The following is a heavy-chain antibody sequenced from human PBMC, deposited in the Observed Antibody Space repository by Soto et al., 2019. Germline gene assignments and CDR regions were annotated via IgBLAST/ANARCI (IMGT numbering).Heavy chain of an antibody. J-gene: IGHJ4*02. CDR1: GFNFNTYF. CDR2: IFPNGRDK. V-gene: IGHV3-30*13. D-gene: IGHD1-26*01. Sequence: QVQLVQSGGGVVQPGRSLRLSCAASGFNFNTYFMHWVRQAPGKGLEWVAMIFPNGRDKEYADSVKGRLTISRDNSNNRMYLQMDSLRPEDTAVYSCARDDEHGSNWDLAYWGQGALVTVSS. CDR3: ARDDEHGSNWDLAY.